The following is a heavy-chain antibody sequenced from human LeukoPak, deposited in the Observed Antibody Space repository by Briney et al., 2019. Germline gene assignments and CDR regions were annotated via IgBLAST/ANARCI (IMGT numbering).Heavy chain of an antibody. CDR2: IYDTGST. Sequence: PSETLSLTCTVSGGSISSYYWSWIRQPPGKGLEWIGYIYDTGSTNYNPSLKSRVTMSVDSSKNQFSLNLSSVTAADTAVYYCARRGEGGSYFSYWGQGTLVTVSS. D-gene: IGHD1-26*01. J-gene: IGHJ4*02. V-gene: IGHV4-59*08. CDR1: GGSISSYY. CDR3: ARRGEGGSYFSY.